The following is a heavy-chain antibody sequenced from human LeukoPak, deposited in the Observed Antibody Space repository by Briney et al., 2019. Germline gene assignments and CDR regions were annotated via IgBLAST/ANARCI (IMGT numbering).Heavy chain of an antibody. CDR2: INPNSGGT. Sequence: ASVKVSCKASGYTFTGYYMHWVRQAPGQGLEWMGWINPNSGGTNYAQKFQGRVTMTRDTSISTAYMELSRLRSDDTAVYYCARGDGVAAAGHNWFDPWAREPWSPSPQ. CDR3: ARGDGVAAAGHNWFDP. D-gene: IGHD6-13*01. J-gene: IGHJ5*02. V-gene: IGHV1-2*02. CDR1: GYTFTGYY.